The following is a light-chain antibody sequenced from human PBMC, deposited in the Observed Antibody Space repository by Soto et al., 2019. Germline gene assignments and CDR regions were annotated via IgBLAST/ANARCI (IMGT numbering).Light chain of an antibody. CDR1: QSVNSN. CDR3: QQYNVWPLT. V-gene: IGKV3-15*01. CDR2: VAS. Sequence: EIVMTQSPVTLSVSPGDRATLSCRASQSVNSNLAWYQQKPGQTPKLLIYVASTRATGIPARFSGSESGTEFTLTISSLQSEDFAVYYCQQYNVWPLTFGGGTKVEFK. J-gene: IGKJ4*01.